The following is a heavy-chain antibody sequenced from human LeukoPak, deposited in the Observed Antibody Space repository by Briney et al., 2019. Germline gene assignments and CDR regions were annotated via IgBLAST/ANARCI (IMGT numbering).Heavy chain of an antibody. D-gene: IGHD2-2*01. CDR1: GFIFNSYW. CDR3: ASDTIVPAP. Sequence: GGSLRLSCAASGFIFNSYWMSWVRQAPGKGLEWVANINQDGSEKYYVDSVKGRFTISRDNAKNSLYLQMNSLRVEDTAVYYCASDTIVPAPWGQGTLVTVSS. V-gene: IGHV3-7*01. CDR2: INQDGSEK. J-gene: IGHJ5*02.